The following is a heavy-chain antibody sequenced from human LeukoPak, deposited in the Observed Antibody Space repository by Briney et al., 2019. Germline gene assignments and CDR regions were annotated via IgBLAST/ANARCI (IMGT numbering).Heavy chain of an antibody. CDR3: ARNYYYDSSGFDY. Sequence: GGSLRLSCAASGFTFINYPMTWVRQAPGKGLEWVSAISGGGDNTDDADSVKGRFTISRDYSKNTLYLQMDSLRAEDTAVYYCARNYYYDSSGFDYWGQGTLVTVSS. CDR2: ISGGGDNT. CDR1: GFTFINYP. V-gene: IGHV3-23*01. J-gene: IGHJ4*02. D-gene: IGHD3-22*01.